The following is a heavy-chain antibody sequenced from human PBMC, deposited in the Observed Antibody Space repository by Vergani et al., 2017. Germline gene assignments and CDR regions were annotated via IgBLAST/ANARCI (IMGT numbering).Heavy chain of an antibody. CDR3: TTQRERFGDLRGRWFDP. D-gene: IGHD1-1*01. CDR1: GFTFSDYD. CDR2: ISSTAFTI. J-gene: IGHJ5*02. V-gene: IGHV3-11*01. Sequence: VQLVESGGGLVQPGGSLRLSCAASGFTFSDYDMNWLRQAPGKGLEWISSISSTAFTIHYADFAKGRFTISRDNAGNSLYLQMNTLTVDDTGTYFCTTQRERFGDLRGRWFDPWGQGTLVTVSS.